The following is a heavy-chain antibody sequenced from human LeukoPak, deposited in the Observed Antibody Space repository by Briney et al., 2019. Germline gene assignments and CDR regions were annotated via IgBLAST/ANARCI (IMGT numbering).Heavy chain of an antibody. J-gene: IGHJ5*02. CDR2: TYYSGST. CDR3: ARGGYYGSGNDFRFDP. V-gene: IGHV4-39*07. D-gene: IGHD3-10*01. CDR1: GGSISSSNYY. Sequence: SETLSLTCTVSGGSISSSNYYWGWIRQPPGKRLEWIGNTYYSGSTYYNPSIKSRVTISFDTSKNHFSLKLRSVTAADTAVYFCARGGYYGSGNDFRFDPWGQGTLVTVSS.